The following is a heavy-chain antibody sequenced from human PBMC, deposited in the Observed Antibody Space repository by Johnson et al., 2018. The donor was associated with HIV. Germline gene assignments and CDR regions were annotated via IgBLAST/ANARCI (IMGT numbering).Heavy chain of an antibody. CDR3: ARVKSYGNWGSRKGGRESRAAFDI. D-gene: IGHD7-27*01. V-gene: IGHV3-23*04. CDR1: GFTFSSYA. J-gene: IGHJ3*02. CDR2: ISGSGGST. Sequence: EVQLVESGGGLVQPGGSLRLSCAASGFTFSSYAMSWVRQAPGKGLEWVSAISGSGGSTYYADSVKGRFTISRDNSKNTLYLQMNSLRAEDTAVYYCARVKSYGNWGSRKGGRESRAAFDIWGQGTMVTVSS.